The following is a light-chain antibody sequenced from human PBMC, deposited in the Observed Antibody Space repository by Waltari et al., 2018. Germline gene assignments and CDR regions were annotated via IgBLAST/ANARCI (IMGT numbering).Light chain of an antibody. J-gene: IGLJ1*01. CDR2: DVT. Sequence: QSALTQPRSVSGSPGQSVTISCTGTSSDIGNYNYVSWYQHHPGKAPRLMIYDVTKPPSGVPARFSCSKSGNTASLTIAGLHAEDEADYYCCSYACVYSYYVFGTGTKATVL. CDR1: SSDIGNYNY. V-gene: IGLV2-11*01. CDR3: CSYACVYSYYV.